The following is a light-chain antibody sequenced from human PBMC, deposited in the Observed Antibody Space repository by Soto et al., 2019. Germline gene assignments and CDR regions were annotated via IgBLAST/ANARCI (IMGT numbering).Light chain of an antibody. CDR2: GAS. V-gene: IGKV3D-15*03. CDR3: QQYKDWRT. CDR1: QTIDNK. J-gene: IGKJ1*01. Sequence: IVMPQSPATLSVSPGERATLSCRSSQTIDNKLAWYQQRPGQAPRRLIYGASIRATCIPARFSGSGSGTEFNLTTSVLQSEDFGDYYCQQYKDWRTFGQGTNVDIK.